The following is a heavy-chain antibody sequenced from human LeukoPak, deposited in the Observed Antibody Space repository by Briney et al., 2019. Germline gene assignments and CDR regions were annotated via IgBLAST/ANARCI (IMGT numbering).Heavy chain of an antibody. V-gene: IGHV3-23*01. J-gene: IGHJ2*01. D-gene: IGHD5-24*01. CDR3: AKDPRDGYNWDWYFDL. Sequence: PGGSLRLSCAASAFTFSSNAMSWVRQAPGNGLEWVSAISGSGGSTYYADSVKGRFTISRDNSKNTLYLQMNSLRAEDTAVYYCAKDPRDGYNWDWYFDLWGRGTLVTVSS. CDR1: AFTFSSNA. CDR2: ISGSGGST.